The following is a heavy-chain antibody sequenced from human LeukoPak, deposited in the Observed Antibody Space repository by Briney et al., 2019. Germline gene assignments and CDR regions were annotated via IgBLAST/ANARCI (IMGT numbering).Heavy chain of an antibody. J-gene: IGHJ4*02. CDR2: INYSGST. D-gene: IGHD3-16*01. Sequence: SETLSLTCTVSGGSISSYYWSWIRQPSGKGLEWIGYINYSGSTDYNPSLKSRVTISVDTSKNQFSLKLSSVTAADTAVYYCARGWGYFDCWGQGTLVTVSS. CDR3: ARGWGYFDC. CDR1: GGSISSYY. V-gene: IGHV4-59*08.